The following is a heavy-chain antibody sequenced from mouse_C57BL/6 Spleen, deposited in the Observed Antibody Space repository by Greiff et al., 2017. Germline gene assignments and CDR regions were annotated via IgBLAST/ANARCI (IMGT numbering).Heavy chain of an antibody. CDR3: ARYYYDSSYGVAY. CDR2: IYPGDGDT. J-gene: IGHJ3*01. D-gene: IGHD1-1*01. Sequence: QVQLQQSGPELVKPGASVKISCKASGYAFSSSWMNWVKQRPGKGLEWIGRIYPGDGDTNYNGKFKGKATLTADKSSSTAYMQLSSLTSEDSAVYFCARYYYDSSYGVAYWGQGTLVTVSA. CDR1: GYAFSSSW. V-gene: IGHV1-82*01.